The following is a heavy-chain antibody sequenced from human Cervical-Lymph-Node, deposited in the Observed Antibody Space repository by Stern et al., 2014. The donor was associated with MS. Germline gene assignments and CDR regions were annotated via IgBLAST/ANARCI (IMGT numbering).Heavy chain of an antibody. Sequence: QLQLQESGPRLVKPSQTLSLTCTVSGGSISSGGYYWSWIRQHPGKGLEWIGDIYNSGSSYYSPSLKNRVLISGDTSKNQVSLNLSSVTAADSAVYYCAAGYCTSASCYTGRNFGYWGQGILVTVSS. V-gene: IGHV4-31*03. CDR2: IYNSGSS. J-gene: IGHJ4*02. CDR3: AAGYCTSASCYTGRNFGY. CDR1: GGSISSGGYY. D-gene: IGHD2-2*02.